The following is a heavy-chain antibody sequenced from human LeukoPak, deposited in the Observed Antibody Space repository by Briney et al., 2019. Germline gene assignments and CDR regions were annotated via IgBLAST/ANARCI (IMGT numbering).Heavy chain of an antibody. D-gene: IGHD2-2*01. J-gene: IGHJ5*02. CDR3: ATSSTSPYNWFDP. CDR2: INHSGST. V-gene: IGHV4-34*01. Sequence: SETLSLTCAVYGGSFSGYYWSWIRQPPGKGLEWIGEINHSGSTNYNPSLKSRVTISVDTSKNQFSPKLSSVTAADTAVYYCATSSTSPYNWFDPWGQGTLVTVSS. CDR1: GGSFSGYY.